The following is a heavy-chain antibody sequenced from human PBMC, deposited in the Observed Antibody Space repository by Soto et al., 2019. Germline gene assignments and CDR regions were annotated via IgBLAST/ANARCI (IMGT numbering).Heavy chain of an antibody. J-gene: IGHJ5*02. D-gene: IGHD2-2*01. Sequence: QVRLVQSGAEVKKPGASVKVSCQASGYTFTSYDINWVRQAPGQGLEWMGWMNANSGNKGYAEKFEDRVTMTRDISISTAYMELTGLTSEDTAVYYCVRGSSSRWDGWFDPWGQGTRVTVSS. V-gene: IGHV1-8*02. CDR3: VRGSSSRWDGWFDP. CDR2: MNANSGNK. CDR1: GYTFTSYD.